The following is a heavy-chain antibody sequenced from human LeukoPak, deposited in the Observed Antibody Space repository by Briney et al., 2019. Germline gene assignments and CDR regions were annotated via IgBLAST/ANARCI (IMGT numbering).Heavy chain of an antibody. CDR1: GGSFSGYY. CDR3: ARANSTMGFDY. V-gene: IGHV4-34*01. Sequence: SETLSLTCAVYGGSFSGYYWSWIRQPPRKGLEWIGEINHSGSTNYNPSLKSRVTISVDTSKNLFSLKLSSVTAADTAVYYCARANSTMGFDYWGQGTLVTVSS. J-gene: IGHJ4*02. D-gene: IGHD5/OR15-5a*01. CDR2: INHSGST.